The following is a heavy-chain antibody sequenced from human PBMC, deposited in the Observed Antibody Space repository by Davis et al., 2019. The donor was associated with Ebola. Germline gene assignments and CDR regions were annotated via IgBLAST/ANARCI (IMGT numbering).Heavy chain of an antibody. D-gene: IGHD2-15*01. Sequence: MPSETLSLTCAVYGGSFSGYYWSWIRQPPGKGLEWIGDINHSGSTNYNPSLKSRVTISVDTSKNQFSLKLSSVTAADTAVYYCARQKCGGGSCYGRKYYYYAMDVWGQGTTVTVSS. V-gene: IGHV4-34*01. CDR2: INHSGST. CDR1: GGSFSGYY. CDR3: ARQKCGGGSCYGRKYYYYAMDV. J-gene: IGHJ6*02.